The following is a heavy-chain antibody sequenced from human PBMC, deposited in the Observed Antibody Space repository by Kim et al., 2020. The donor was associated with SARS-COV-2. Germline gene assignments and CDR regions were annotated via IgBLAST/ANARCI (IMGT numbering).Heavy chain of an antibody. V-gene: IGHV1-24*01. CDR2: FDPEDGET. D-gene: IGHD2-2*01. CDR1: GYTLTELS. J-gene: IGHJ4*02. CDR3: AASWFNCSSTSCNLYYFDY. Sequence: ASVKVSCKVSGYTLTELSMHWVRQAPGKGLEWMGGFDPEDGETIYAQKFQGRVTMTEDTSTDTAYMELSSLRSEDTAVYYCAASWFNCSSTSCNLYYFDYWGQGTLVTVSS.